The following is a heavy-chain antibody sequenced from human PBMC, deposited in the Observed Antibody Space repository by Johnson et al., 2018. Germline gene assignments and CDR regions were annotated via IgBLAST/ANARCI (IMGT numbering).Heavy chain of an antibody. J-gene: IGHJ3*02. D-gene: IGHD3-3*02. V-gene: IGHV3-30*03. CDR3: ASLSAGAFDI. CDR1: GFTFSSYG. CDR2: ISYDGSNK. Sequence: QVQLVQSGGGVVQPGRSLRLSCAASGFTFSSYGMHWVRQAPGKGLEWVAVISYDGSNKYYADSVKGRFTISRDNSKNTLYLQMNSLRAEDTAVYSCASLSAGAFDIWGQGTMVTVSS.